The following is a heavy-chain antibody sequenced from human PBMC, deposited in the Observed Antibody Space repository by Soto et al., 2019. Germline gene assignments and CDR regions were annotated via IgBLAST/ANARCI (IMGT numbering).Heavy chain of an antibody. D-gene: IGHD4-17*01. J-gene: IGHJ4*02. Sequence: PGGSLRLSVAASGFTFSSYGMSWVRQAPGKGLEGVANIKQDGSEKYYVDSVKGRFTISRDNAKNSLYLQMNSLRAEDTAVYYCARDLTTTVVTAYFDYWGQGTLVTVSS. CDR1: GFTFSSYG. V-gene: IGHV3-7*01. CDR2: IKQDGSEK. CDR3: ARDLTTTVVTAYFDY.